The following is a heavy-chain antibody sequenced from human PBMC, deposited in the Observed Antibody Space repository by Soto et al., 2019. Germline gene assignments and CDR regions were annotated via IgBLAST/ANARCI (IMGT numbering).Heavy chain of an antibody. V-gene: IGHV4-34*01. CDR2: INHSGST. D-gene: IGHD6-19*01. J-gene: IGHJ4*02. Sequence: SETLSLTCAVYGGSFSGYYWSWIRQPPGKGLEWIGEINHSGSTNYNPSLKSRVTISVDTSKNQFSLKLSSVTAADTAVYYCAREAKRAPVAAAFDYWGQGTLVTV. CDR1: GGSFSGYY. CDR3: AREAKRAPVAAAFDY.